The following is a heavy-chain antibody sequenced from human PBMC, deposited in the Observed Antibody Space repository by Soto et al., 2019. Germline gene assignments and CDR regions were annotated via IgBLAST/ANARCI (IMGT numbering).Heavy chain of an antibody. CDR3: ARDSSNYDFWSGYLSYYYYGMDV. D-gene: IGHD3-3*01. CDR2: IYHIGST. J-gene: IGHJ6*02. V-gene: IGHV4-4*02. Sequence: SETLSLTCTVSGASINSANWWVWVRQPPGKGLEWIGEIYHIGSTTYNPSLKSRATISVDKSKNQFSLKVTSVTAADTGVYYCARDSSNYDFWSGYLSYYYYGMDVWGQGTTVTVAS. CDR1: GASINSANW.